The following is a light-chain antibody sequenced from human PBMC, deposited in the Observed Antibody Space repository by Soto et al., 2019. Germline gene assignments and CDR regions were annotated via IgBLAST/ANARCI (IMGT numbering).Light chain of an antibody. V-gene: IGLV1-44*01. CDR3: AAWDDSLNGVV. CDR1: SSNIGGNT. CDR2: SNN. Sequence: QPVLTQSPSASGTPGQRVTISCSGSSSNIGGNTVNWYQQLPGTAPKLLIYSNNQRPSGIPDRFSGSKSGTSASLAISGLQSEDEADYYCAAWDDSLNGVVFGGGTKLTVL. J-gene: IGLJ3*02.